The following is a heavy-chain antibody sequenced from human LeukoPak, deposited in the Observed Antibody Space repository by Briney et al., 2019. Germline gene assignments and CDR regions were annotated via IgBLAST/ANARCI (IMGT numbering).Heavy chain of an antibody. J-gene: IGHJ5*02. CDR1: GFTFSSYG. CDR3: AKFRGDYGDYVRWFDP. V-gene: IGHV3-30*18. CDR2: ISYDGSNK. D-gene: IGHD4-17*01. Sequence: GGSPRFSCAASGFTFSSYGMHWVRQAPGKGLEWVAVISYDGSNKYYADSVKGRFTISRDNSKNTLYLQMNSLRAEDTAVYYCAKFRGDYGDYVRWFDPWGQGTLVTVSS.